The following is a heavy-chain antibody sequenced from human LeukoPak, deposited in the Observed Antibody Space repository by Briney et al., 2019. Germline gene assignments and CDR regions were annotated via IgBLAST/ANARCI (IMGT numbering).Heavy chain of an antibody. V-gene: IGHV3-7*01. Sequence: GGSLRLSCAASGFTFSSYAMSWVRQAPGKGLEWVANIKQDGSEKYYVDSVKGRFTISRDNAKNSLYLQMNSLRAEDTAVYYCARDVGEQLWLIVGYYYYGMDVWGQGTTVTVSS. CDR3: ARDVGEQLWLIVGYYYYGMDV. J-gene: IGHJ6*02. CDR2: IKQDGSEK. D-gene: IGHD5-18*01. CDR1: GFTFSSYA.